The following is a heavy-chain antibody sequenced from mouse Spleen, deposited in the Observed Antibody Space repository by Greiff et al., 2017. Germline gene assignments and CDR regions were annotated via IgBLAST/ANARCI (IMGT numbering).Heavy chain of an antibody. D-gene: IGHD2-5*01. CDR2: IWSGGST. CDR1: GFSLTSYG. Sequence: VQLQQSGPGLVQPSQSLSITCTVSGFSLTSYGVHWVRQSPGKGLEWLGVIWSGGSTDYNAAFISRLSISKDNSKSQVFFKMNSLQADDTAIYYCARNSNYGGYFDVWGTGTTVTVSS. V-gene: IGHV2-2*01. CDR3: ARNSNYGGYFDV. J-gene: IGHJ1*03.